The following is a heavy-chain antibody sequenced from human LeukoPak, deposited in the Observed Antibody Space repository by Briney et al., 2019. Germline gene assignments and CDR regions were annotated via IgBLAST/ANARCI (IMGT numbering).Heavy chain of an antibody. Sequence: KTGGSLRLSCAASAFTFSDYYMSWIRQAPGKGLEWVSYISSTGSTIFYADSVKGRFTISRDNAKNSLYLQMNSLRAEDTAVYYCARGQDYYGSGSYIYFDYWGQGTLVTVSS. V-gene: IGHV3-11*04. CDR2: ISSTGSTI. J-gene: IGHJ4*02. D-gene: IGHD3-10*01. CDR3: ARGQDYYGSGSYIYFDY. CDR1: AFTFSDYY.